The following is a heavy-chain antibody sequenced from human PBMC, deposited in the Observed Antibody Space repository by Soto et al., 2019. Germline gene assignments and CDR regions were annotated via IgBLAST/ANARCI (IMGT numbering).Heavy chain of an antibody. J-gene: IGHJ5*02. CDR3: ARAPGDYRNWFDP. CDR1: GGSISSYY. CDR2: IYYSGST. D-gene: IGHD4-17*01. Sequence: PSETLSLTCSVSGGSISSYYWSWIRQPPGKGLEWIGYIYYSGSTNYNPSLKSRVTISVDTSKNQFSLKLSSVTAADTAVYYCARAPGDYRNWFDPWGQGTLVTVS. V-gene: IGHV4-59*01.